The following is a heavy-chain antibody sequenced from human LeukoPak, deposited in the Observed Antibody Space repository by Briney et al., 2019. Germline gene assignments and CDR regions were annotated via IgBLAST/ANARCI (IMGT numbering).Heavy chain of an antibody. V-gene: IGHV4-39*01. CDR2: IYYSGST. CDR3: ARRIVVVGEDYFDY. Sequence: SETLSLTCTVSGGSISSSSYYWGWIRQPPGKGLEWIGSIYYSGSTYYNPSLKSRVTISVDTSKNQFSLKLSSVTAADTAVYYCARRIVVVGEDYFDYWGQGTLVTVSS. CDR1: GGSISSSSYY. J-gene: IGHJ4*02. D-gene: IGHD2-15*01.